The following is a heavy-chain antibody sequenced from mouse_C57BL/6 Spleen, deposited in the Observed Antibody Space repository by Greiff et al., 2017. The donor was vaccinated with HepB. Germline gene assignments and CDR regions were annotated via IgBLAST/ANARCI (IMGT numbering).Heavy chain of an antibody. CDR2: IYPGSGST. CDR3: AREGYGSSPWWFAY. Sequence: QVQLQQPGAELVKPGASVKMSCEASGYTFTSYWITWVKQRPGQGLEWIGDIYPGSGSTNYNEKFKSKATLTVDTSSSTADMQLSSLTSEDSAVYYCAREGYGSSPWWFAYWGQGTLVTVSA. J-gene: IGHJ3*01. D-gene: IGHD1-1*01. V-gene: IGHV1-55*01. CDR1: GYTFTSYW.